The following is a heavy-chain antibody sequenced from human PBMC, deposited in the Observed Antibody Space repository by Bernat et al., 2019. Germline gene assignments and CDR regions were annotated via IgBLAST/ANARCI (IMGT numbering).Heavy chain of an antibody. Sequence: EVQLVESGGGLVQPGGSLRLSCAASGFTFSSYEMNWVRQAPGKGLEWVSYISSSGSTIYYADSVKGRFTISRDNAKNSLYLQMNSLRAEDTAVYYCARGEGEIVVVVAAMDYWGQGTLVTVSS. CDR2: ISSSGSTI. CDR1: GFTFSSYE. CDR3: ARGEGEIVVVVAAMDY. V-gene: IGHV3-48*03. J-gene: IGHJ4*02. D-gene: IGHD2-15*01.